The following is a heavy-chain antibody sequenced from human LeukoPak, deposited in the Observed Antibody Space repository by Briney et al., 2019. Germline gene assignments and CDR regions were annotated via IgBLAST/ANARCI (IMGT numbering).Heavy chain of an antibody. J-gene: IGHJ4*02. D-gene: IGHD3-22*01. V-gene: IGHV4-39*01. CDR3: ARPRRGPDSSGHYYYFDS. CDR1: GGSISTTTHY. Sequence: SETLSLTCSVSGGSISTTTHYWGWIRQAPGKGLEWIGTVYYTGSPYYNPSLKGRVSISVDTSKNEFSLKLASVTAADTALYYCARPRRGPDSSGHYYYFDSWGQGTLVTVSS. CDR2: VYYTGSP.